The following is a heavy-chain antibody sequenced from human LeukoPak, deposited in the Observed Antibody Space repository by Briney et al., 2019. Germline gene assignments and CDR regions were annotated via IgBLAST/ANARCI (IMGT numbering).Heavy chain of an antibody. V-gene: IGHV4-59*12. CDR2: IYYSGST. D-gene: IGHD5-18*01. CDR1: GGSLSDYY. Sequence: SETLSLTCTVSGGSLSDYYWTWVRQPPGKGLEWIGYIYYSGSTNYNPSLKSRVTMSVDTSKNQFSLKLSSVTAADTAVYYCARDKSGYSYGYYYYYYMDVWGKGTTVTISS. J-gene: IGHJ6*03. CDR3: ARDKSGYSYGYYYYYYMDV.